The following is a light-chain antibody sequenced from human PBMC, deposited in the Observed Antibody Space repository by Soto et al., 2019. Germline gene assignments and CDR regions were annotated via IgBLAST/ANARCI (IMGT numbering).Light chain of an antibody. CDR3: QQYGSSPTWT. V-gene: IGKV1-5*01. J-gene: IGKJ1*01. CDR1: QSISSW. Sequence: DLQMTQSPSTLSASVGDRVTITFRASQSISSWLAWYQQKPGKAPKLLIYDASSLESGVPSRFSGSGSGTDFTLTISRLEPEDFAVYYCQQYGSSPTWTFGQGTKVDIK. CDR2: DAS.